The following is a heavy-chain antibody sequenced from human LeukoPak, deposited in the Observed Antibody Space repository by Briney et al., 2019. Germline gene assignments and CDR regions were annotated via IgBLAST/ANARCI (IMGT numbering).Heavy chain of an antibody. CDR3: AKDIAAAGGPCAY. Sequence: PGRSLRLSCAASGFTFSGYDMHWVRQAPGKGLEWVALMRSDGNDKYYADSVKGRFTISRDNSKNTVFLQMNSLRAEDTAVYYCAKDIAAAGGPCAYWGRGTLVTVSS. J-gene: IGHJ4*02. CDR1: GFTFSGYD. CDR2: MRSDGNDK. D-gene: IGHD6-13*01. V-gene: IGHV3-33*06.